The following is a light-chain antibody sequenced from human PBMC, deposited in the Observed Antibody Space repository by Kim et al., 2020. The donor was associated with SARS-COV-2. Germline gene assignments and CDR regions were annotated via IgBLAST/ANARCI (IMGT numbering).Light chain of an antibody. CDR1: QSISDY. CDR3: QQSYTTFRTA. V-gene: IGKV1-39*01. Sequence: ASVGDRVTITCRASQSISDYVNWYQQKPVKAPKLLIYAASSLQSGVPSRFSGSGSGTDFTLTISILQPEDFATYYCQQSYTTFRTAFGQGTKLEI. CDR2: AAS. J-gene: IGKJ2*01.